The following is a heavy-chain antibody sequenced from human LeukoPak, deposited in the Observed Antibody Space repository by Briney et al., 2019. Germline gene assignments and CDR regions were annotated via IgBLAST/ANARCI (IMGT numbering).Heavy chain of an antibody. Sequence: PSETLSLTCTVSGGSISGYYWSWVRQPPGKGLQWIGYIDYSGSTNYNPSLKSRVTISLDTSKNQFSLKLSSVTAADTAVYYCAREYTPIVVVPAAIRGGWFDPWGQGTLVTISS. D-gene: IGHD2-2*02. CDR3: AREYTPIVVVPAAIRGGWFDP. CDR1: GGSISGYY. J-gene: IGHJ5*02. V-gene: IGHV4-59*12. CDR2: IDYSGST.